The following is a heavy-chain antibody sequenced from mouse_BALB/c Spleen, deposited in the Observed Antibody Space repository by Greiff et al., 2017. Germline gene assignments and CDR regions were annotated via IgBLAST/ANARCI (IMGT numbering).Heavy chain of an antibody. CDR1: GFAFTSYD. J-gene: IGHJ1*01. D-gene: IGHD6-2*01. V-gene: IGHV5-12-1*01. CDR2: ISSGGGST. Sequence: EVHLVESGAGLVKPGGSLKLSCAASGFAFTSYDMSWVRQTPEKSLEWVAYISSGGGSTYYPDTVKGRFTISRDNAKNTLYLQMSSLKSEDTAMYYCGRQAVSDWYLDDWGAGTTVTVSS. CDR3: GRQAVSDWYLDD.